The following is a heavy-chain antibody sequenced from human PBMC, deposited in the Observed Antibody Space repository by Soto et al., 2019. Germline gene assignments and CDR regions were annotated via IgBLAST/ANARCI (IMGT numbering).Heavy chain of an antibody. D-gene: IGHD1-1*01. J-gene: IGHJ4*02. V-gene: IGHV1-69*18. CDR2: IIPLLDTP. CDR1: GDSFATST. CDR3: ARAVGTGVFDY. Sequence: QVQLVQSGTEVKRPGSSVKVSCKASGDSFATSTFSWVRQTPGQGLEWMGTIIPLLDTPDYAQKFQGSVTITADESTSPVYMELNSLRSDGAAVYYCARAVGTGVFDYWGQGTLVTVSS.